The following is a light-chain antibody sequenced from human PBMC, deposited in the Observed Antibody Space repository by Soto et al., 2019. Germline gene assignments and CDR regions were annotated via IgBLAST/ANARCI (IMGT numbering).Light chain of an antibody. V-gene: IGLV2-14*01. J-gene: IGLJ1*01. CDR2: HVS. CDR1: SSDVGGYNY. CDR3: SSYTSTSTYV. Sequence: QSVLTQPASVSGSPGHSIAISCTGTSSDVGGYNYVSWYQQYPGKAPKLVIYHVSNRPSGVSNRFSGSKSGNSASLTISGLQAEDEADYYCSSYTSTSTYVFGTGTKVTVL.